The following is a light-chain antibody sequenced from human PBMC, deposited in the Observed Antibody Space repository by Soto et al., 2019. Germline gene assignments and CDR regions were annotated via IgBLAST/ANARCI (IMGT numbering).Light chain of an antibody. CDR2: GAS. CDR1: QSVSSSY. CDR3: QQYGSSPRT. J-gene: IGKJ1*01. V-gene: IGKV3-20*01. Sequence: EIVLTQSPGTRSLSPGERATLSCRASQSVSSSYLAWYQQKPGQAPRLLIYGASSRATGIPDRFSGSGSGTDSTLTISRLEPEDFAVYYCQQYGSSPRTFGQGTKV.